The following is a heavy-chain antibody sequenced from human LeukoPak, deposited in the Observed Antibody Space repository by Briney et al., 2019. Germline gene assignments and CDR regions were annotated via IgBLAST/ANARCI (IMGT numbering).Heavy chain of an antibody. CDR3: ARDGHGDGFLTGYSYFGMDV. D-gene: IGHD3-9*01. Sequence: GGSLRLSCAASGFSLSSYSMNWVRQAPGKGLEWVSSITISSNFIHYADSVKGRFTISRDNAKSSLFLQMNSLRAEDTAVYFCARDGHGDGFLTGYSYFGMDVWGQGTTVTVSS. CDR2: ITISSNFI. V-gene: IGHV3-21*01. CDR1: GFSLSSYS. J-gene: IGHJ6*02.